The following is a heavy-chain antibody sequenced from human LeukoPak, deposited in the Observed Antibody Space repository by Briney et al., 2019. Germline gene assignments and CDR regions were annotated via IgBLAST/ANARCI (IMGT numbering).Heavy chain of an antibody. CDR2: IYPGDSDT. V-gene: IGHV5-51*01. D-gene: IGHD2-2*01. Sequence: GESLKISCKGSGYNFPTYWIGWVRQKPGKGLEWMGIIYPGDSDTRYSPSFQGLVTISVDKSISTAYLQWSSLKASDTAMYYCARHEGYCISTSCSDTFDIWGQGTMVIVSS. CDR1: GYNFPTYW. CDR3: ARHEGYCISTSCSDTFDI. J-gene: IGHJ3*02.